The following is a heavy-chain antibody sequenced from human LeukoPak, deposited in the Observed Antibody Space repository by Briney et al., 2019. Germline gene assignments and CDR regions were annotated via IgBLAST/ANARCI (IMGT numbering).Heavy chain of an antibody. V-gene: IGHV3-33*06. CDR3: AKGRAADLKYDFIDY. D-gene: IGHD3-3*01. J-gene: IGHJ4*02. CDR1: GFTFSSYG. Sequence: GGSLRLSCAASGFTFSSYGMHWVRQAPGKGLEWVAVIWYDGSNKYYADSVKGRFTISRDNSKNTLYPQMNSLRAEDTAVYYCAKGRAADLKYDFIDYWGQGTLVTVSS. CDR2: IWYDGSNK.